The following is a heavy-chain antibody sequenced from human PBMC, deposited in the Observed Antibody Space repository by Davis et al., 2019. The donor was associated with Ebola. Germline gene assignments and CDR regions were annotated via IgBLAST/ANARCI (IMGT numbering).Heavy chain of an antibody. CDR1: GGSFSGYY. CDR3: ARGCSGWYTRLPLDY. J-gene: IGHJ4*02. Sequence: SETLSLTCAVSGGSFSGYYWSWIRQPPGQGLEWIGEINHTGSTDYSPSLKSRVSISVDTSKNQFSLKLSSVTAADTAVYYCARGCSGWYTRLPLDYWGKGTLVTVSS. D-gene: IGHD6-19*01. V-gene: IGHV4-34*01. CDR2: INHTGST.